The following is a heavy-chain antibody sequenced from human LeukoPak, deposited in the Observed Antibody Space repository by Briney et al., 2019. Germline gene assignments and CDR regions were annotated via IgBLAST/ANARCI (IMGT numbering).Heavy chain of an antibody. D-gene: IGHD3-22*01. V-gene: IGHV3-21*01. J-gene: IGHJ3*02. Sequence: GGSLRLSCAASGFTFSSYSMNWVRQAPGKGLEWVSYISSSSSYIHYADSVKGRFTISRDNAKNSLYLQMNSLRAEDTAVYYCARDSYYDSGFDIWGQGTMVTVSS. CDR2: ISSSSSYI. CDR1: GFTFSSYS. CDR3: ARDSYYDSGFDI.